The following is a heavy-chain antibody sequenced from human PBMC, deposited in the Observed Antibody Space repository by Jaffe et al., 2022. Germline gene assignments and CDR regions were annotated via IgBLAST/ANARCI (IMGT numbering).Heavy chain of an antibody. D-gene: IGHD3-10*01. J-gene: IGHJ6*03. V-gene: IGHV3-30*02. CDR3: AKDGVKVRGSRYYYYYYMDV. CDR2: IRYDGSNK. Sequence: QVQLVESGGGVVQPGGSLRLSCAASGFTFSSYGMHWVRQAPGKGLEWVAFIRYDGSNKYYADSVKGRFTISRDNSKNTLYLQMNSLRAEDTAVYYCAKDGVKVRGSRYYYYYYMDVWGKGTTVTVSS. CDR1: GFTFSSYG.